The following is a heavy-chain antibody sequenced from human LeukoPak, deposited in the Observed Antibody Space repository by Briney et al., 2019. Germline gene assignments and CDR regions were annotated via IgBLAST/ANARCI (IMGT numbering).Heavy chain of an antibody. D-gene: IGHD1-14*01. V-gene: IGHV3-30*18. Sequence: GRSLRLSCAASGFTFSSYGMHWVRQAPGKGLEWVAVISYDGSNKYYADSVKGRFTISRDNSKNTLYLQMNSLRAEDTAVYYCAKGNRYAFAIWGQGTMVTVSS. CDR2: ISYDGSNK. CDR1: GFTFSSYG. CDR3: AKGNRYAFAI. J-gene: IGHJ3*02.